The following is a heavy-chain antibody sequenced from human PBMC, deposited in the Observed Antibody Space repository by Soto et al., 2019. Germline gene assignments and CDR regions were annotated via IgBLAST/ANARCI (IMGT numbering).Heavy chain of an antibody. J-gene: IGHJ4*02. CDR3: AGGWYFFDY. Sequence: QVQLVESGGGVVQPGRSLRLSCAASGFSFRNYGMHWARQAPGKGLEWVAGISFDGSNKYHADSVKGRFTISRENSKNTLYLQMNSLRTEDTAVYYCAGGWYFFDYCGQGTLVTVSS. CDR2: ISFDGSNK. D-gene: IGHD6-19*01. CDR1: GFSFRNYG. V-gene: IGHV3-30*03.